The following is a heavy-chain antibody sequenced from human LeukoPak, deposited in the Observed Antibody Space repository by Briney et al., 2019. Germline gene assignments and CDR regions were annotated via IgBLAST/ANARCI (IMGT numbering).Heavy chain of an antibody. Sequence: LGGSLRLSCAASGFTFSTYCMHWVRQAPGKGLEWVAVIWYDGSNKYYADSVKGRFTISRDNSKNTLYLQMNSLRAEDTAVYYCAREYQAYYYGSGFDYWGQGTLVTVSS. CDR3: AREYQAYYYGSGFDY. CDR1: GFTFSTYC. D-gene: IGHD3-10*01. CDR2: IWYDGSNK. J-gene: IGHJ4*02. V-gene: IGHV3-33*01.